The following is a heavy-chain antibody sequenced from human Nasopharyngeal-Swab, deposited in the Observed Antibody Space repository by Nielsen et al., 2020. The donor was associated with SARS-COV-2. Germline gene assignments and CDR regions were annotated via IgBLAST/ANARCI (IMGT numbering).Heavy chain of an antibody. V-gene: IGHV4-39*01. CDR2: IYYSGST. J-gene: IGHJ4*02. Sequence: WIRQPPGKGLEWIGSIYYSGSTYYNPFLKSRVTISVDTSKNQFSLKLSSVTAADTAVYYCARHALVTKDFDYWGQGTLVTVSS. D-gene: IGHD4-17*01. CDR3: ARHALVTKDFDY.